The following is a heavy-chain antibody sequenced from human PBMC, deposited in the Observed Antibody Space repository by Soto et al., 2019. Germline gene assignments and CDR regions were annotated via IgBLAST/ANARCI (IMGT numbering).Heavy chain of an antibody. D-gene: IGHD1-26*01. V-gene: IGHV3-23*01. CDR3: AKDLYVQPPSGWFDP. J-gene: IGHJ5*02. CDR1: GFPFGDHA. Sequence: AGGSLRLSCAASGFPFGDHAMHWVRQAPGKGLEWVSAITGRGDTTYYADSVKGRFTVSRDNSKNTLFLQMMSLRAEDTAVYYCAKDLYVQPPSGWFDPWGRGTVVTVSS. CDR2: ITGRGDTT.